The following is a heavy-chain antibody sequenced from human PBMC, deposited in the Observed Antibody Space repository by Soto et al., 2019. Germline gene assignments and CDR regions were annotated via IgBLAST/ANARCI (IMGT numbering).Heavy chain of an antibody. CDR3: VRGGGGGLFDP. V-gene: IGHV3-11*06. CDR2: ISPGSRYP. Sequence: QVQLVESGGGLVPPGGSLRLSSAGSGFTFGDSYMSWIRQAPGKGLEWLSYISPGSRYPAYADSVKGRFTISRDNAKRSLYLQMMSLTAEDTAIYYCVRGGGGGLFDPWGQGTMVTVSS. CDR1: GFTFGDSY. J-gene: IGHJ5*02. D-gene: IGHD2-15*01.